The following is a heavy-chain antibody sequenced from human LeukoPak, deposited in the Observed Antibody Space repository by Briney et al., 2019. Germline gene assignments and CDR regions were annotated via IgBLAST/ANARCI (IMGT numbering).Heavy chain of an antibody. J-gene: IGHJ6*03. Sequence: GGSLRLSCEGSGFTFSGYYISWIRQAPGKGLEWVSYINPSSSTIYYADSGKGRFTISRYKAKKSLDLQRYRLRAEDTAVYYCARVRGSGFCSGSSCAKDPGYYYYMDVWGKGTTVTVSS. D-gene: IGHD2-2*01. CDR1: GFTFSGYY. CDR3: ARVRGSGFCSGSSCAKDPGYYYYMDV. CDR2: INPSSSTI. V-gene: IGHV3-11*01.